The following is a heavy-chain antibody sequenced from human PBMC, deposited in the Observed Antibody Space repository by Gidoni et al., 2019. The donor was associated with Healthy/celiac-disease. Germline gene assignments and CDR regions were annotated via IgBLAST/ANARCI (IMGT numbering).Heavy chain of an antibody. CDR1: GFTFSSYS. J-gene: IGHJ6*02. D-gene: IGHD2-15*01. V-gene: IGHV3-21*01. Sequence: EVQLVESGGGLVKPGGSLRLSCAASGFTFSSYSMNWVRQAPGKGLEWVSSISSSSSYIYYADSVKGRFTISRDNAKNSLYLQMNSLRAEDTAVYYCARDQGRYCSGGSCYPDYYYYYGMDVWGQGTTVTVSS. CDR3: ARDQGRYCSGGSCYPDYYYYYGMDV. CDR2: ISSSSSYI.